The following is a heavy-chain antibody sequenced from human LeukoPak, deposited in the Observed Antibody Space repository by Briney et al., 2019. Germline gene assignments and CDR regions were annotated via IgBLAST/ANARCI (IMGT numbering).Heavy chain of an antibody. CDR2: IKQDGSEK. Sequence: PGGSLRLSCAASGFTFSSYWMSWVRQAPGKGLEWVANIKQDGSEKYYVDSVKGRFTISRDNAKNSLYLQMSSLRAEDTAVYYCARLQYSFLYGSGSYGVDYWGQGTLVTVSS. J-gene: IGHJ4*02. CDR1: GFTFSSYW. CDR3: ARLQYSFLYGSGSYGVDY. V-gene: IGHV3-7*01. D-gene: IGHD3-10*01.